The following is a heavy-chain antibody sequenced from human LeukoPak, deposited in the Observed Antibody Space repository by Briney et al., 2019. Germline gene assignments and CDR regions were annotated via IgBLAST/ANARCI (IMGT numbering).Heavy chain of an antibody. D-gene: IGHD6-13*01. V-gene: IGHV3-7*03. Sequence: PGGSLRLSCAASGFTFSSYWMSWVRQAPGKGLEWVANIKQDGSEKYYVDSVKGRFTISRDNAKNSLYLQMNSLRAEDTAVYYCARVVAAAGNNWFDPWGQGTLVTVSP. CDR3: ARVVAAAGNNWFDP. J-gene: IGHJ5*02. CDR2: IKQDGSEK. CDR1: GFTFSSYW.